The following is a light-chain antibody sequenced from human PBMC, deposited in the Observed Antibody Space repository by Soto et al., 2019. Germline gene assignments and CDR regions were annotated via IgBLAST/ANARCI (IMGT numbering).Light chain of an antibody. CDR3: TSFAGSKSLV. V-gene: IGLV2-8*01. CDR2: EVI. Sequence: QSALTQPPSASGSPGQSVTISCTGTSSDVGGYNFVSWFQQHPGKAPKLMIYEVIKRPSGVPDRFSGSKSGNTASLTVSGLQAEDEADYYCTSFAGSKSLVFGGGTKLTVL. J-gene: IGLJ3*02. CDR1: SSDVGGYNF.